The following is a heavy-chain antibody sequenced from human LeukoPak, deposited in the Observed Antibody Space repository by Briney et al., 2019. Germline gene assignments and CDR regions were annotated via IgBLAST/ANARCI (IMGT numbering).Heavy chain of an antibody. CDR2: IIPIFDTT. V-gene: IGHV1-69*06. CDR1: GGTFSSYV. D-gene: IGHD2-8*02. J-gene: IGHJ6*03. Sequence: GASVKVSCKASGGTFSSYVIIWVRQAPGQGLEWMGGIIPIFDTTNYAQKFQARVTITADKSTSTAYMELSSLRSEDTAVYYCARAWSLGGYYYYYMDVWGKGTTVTVSS. CDR3: ARAWSLGGYYYYYMDV.